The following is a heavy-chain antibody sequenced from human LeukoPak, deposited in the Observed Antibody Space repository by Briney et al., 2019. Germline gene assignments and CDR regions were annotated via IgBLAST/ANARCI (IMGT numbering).Heavy chain of an antibody. CDR3: ARYSSSWRTYFDY. CDR2: IIPIFGTA. J-gene: IGHJ4*02. D-gene: IGHD6-13*01. CDR1: GGTFSSYA. Sequence: ASVKVSCKTSGGTFSSYAISWVRQAPGQGLEWMGGIIPIFGTANYAQKFQGRVTITADESTSTAYMELSSLRSEDTAVYYCARYSSSWRTYFDYWGQGTLVTVSS. V-gene: IGHV1-69*13.